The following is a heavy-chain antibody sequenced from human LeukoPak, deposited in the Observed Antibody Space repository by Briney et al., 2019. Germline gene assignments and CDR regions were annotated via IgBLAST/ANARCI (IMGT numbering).Heavy chain of an antibody. D-gene: IGHD3-16*01. Sequence: GGSLRLSCAASGFTFSSYAMSWVRQAPGKGLEWVSAISGSGGSTYYADSVKGRFTISRDNTKNTLYLQMNSLRAEDTAVYYCAKIISGGNVQDAFDIWGQGTMVTVSS. CDR3: AKIISGGNVQDAFDI. V-gene: IGHV3-23*01. CDR1: GFTFSSYA. CDR2: ISGSGGST. J-gene: IGHJ3*02.